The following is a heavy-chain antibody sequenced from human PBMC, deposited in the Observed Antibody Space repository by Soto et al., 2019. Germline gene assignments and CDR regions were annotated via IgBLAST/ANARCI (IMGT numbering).Heavy chain of an antibody. CDR2: IIPIFGTA. D-gene: IGHD2-2*02. CDR1: GGTFSSFA. V-gene: IGHV1-69*13. CDR3: ARDIVVVPAAIEGDYYYYGMDV. J-gene: IGHJ6*02. Sequence: SVKVSCKASGGTFSSFAISWVRQAPGQGLEWMGGIIPIFGTANYAQKFQGRVTITADESTSTAYMELSSLRSEDTAVYYCARDIVVVPAAIEGDYYYYGMDVRGQGTTGNVSS.